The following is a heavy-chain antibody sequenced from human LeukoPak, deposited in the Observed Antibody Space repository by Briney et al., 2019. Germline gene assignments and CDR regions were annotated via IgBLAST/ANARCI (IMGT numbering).Heavy chain of an antibody. J-gene: IGHJ4*02. CDR1: GYTFSAYS. CDR3: VRDPATRGYYYDY. D-gene: IGHD3-3*01. V-gene: IGHV3-33*01. CDR2: IRYDGSRK. Sequence: GGSLRLSCAASGYTFSAYSMHWVRQAPGKGLEWVAAIRYDGSRKFYADSVEGRFTISRDDSKSTLYLQMYSLRVEDTAVYYCVRDPATRGYYYDYWGQGTLVIVSS.